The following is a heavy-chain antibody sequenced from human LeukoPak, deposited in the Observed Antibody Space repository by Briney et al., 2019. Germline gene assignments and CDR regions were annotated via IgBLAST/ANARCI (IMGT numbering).Heavy chain of an antibody. CDR1: GYTFSGYY. CDR2: INPNSVGT. V-gene: IGHV1-2*02. Sequence: ASVKVSCKASGYTFSGYYMHWVGQAPGPGLEWMGWINPNSVGTKTAQTFQGRVTMTRDTSISTAYMELDRLTSDDTAGDYCARGPLFRAGCVDYWGEGTLVTVSS. D-gene: IGHD3/OR15-3a*01. CDR3: ARGPLFRAGCVDY. J-gene: IGHJ4*02.